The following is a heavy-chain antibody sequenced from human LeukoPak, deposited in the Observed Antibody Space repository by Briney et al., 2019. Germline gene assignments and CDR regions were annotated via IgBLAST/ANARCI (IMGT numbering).Heavy chain of an antibody. Sequence: SETLSLTCAVYGGSFSSYYWSWIRQPPGKGLEWIGEINHSGSTNYNPSLKSRVTISVDTSKNQFSLKLSSVTAADTAVYYCARGLWFGEGYYYYMDVWGKGTTVTVSS. V-gene: IGHV4-34*01. D-gene: IGHD3-10*01. CDR1: GGSFSSYY. CDR2: INHSGST. CDR3: ARGLWFGEGYYYYMDV. J-gene: IGHJ6*03.